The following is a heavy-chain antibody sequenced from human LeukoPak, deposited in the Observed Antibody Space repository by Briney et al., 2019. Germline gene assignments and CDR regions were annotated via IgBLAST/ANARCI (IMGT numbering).Heavy chain of an antibody. CDR3: AKLCSTSCYGDGMDV. J-gene: IGHJ6*02. V-gene: IGHV3-30*18. CDR1: GFTFSNYG. Sequence: PGGSLRLSCAASGFTFSNYGMHWVRQAPGKGLEWVALISYDGSNKFYSDSVKGRFTISRDTSENTLYLQMNSLRAEDTAVYYCAKLCSTSCYGDGMDVWGQGTTVTVSS. D-gene: IGHD2-2*01. CDR2: ISYDGSNK.